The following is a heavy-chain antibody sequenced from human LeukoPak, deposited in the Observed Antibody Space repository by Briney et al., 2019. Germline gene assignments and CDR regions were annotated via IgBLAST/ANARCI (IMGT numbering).Heavy chain of an antibody. D-gene: IGHD3-16*01. CDR1: GYAFTDYY. Sequence: ASVKVSCKASGYAFTDYYIHWVRQAPGLGLEWMGWINPNTGGPIYAQRFQGRVTLTRDTSVTTVYMEASSLTSDDTAVYYCARGPILGLDYWGQGTLVTVSS. V-gene: IGHV1-2*02. J-gene: IGHJ4*02. CDR3: ARGPILGLDY. CDR2: INPNTGGP.